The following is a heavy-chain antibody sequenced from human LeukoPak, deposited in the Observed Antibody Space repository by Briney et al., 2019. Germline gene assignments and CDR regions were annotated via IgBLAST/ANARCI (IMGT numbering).Heavy chain of an antibody. Sequence: GGSLRLSCAASGLIFSSYAMSWVRQAPGKGLEWVSAISDSGGTTYYADSVKGRFTISRDNSKNTLFLQMNSLRAEDTALYYCAKAGGTCDCDAFDIWGLGTMVTVSS. CDR2: ISDSGGTT. CDR1: GLIFSSYA. D-gene: IGHD1-1*01. V-gene: IGHV3-23*01. CDR3: AKAGGTCDCDAFDI. J-gene: IGHJ3*02.